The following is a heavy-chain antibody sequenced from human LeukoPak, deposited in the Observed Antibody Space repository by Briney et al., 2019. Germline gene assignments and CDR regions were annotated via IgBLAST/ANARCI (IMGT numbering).Heavy chain of an antibody. CDR3: TRTDWNALGF. D-gene: IGHD1-1*01. V-gene: IGHV4-38-2*02. CDR2: IYHSGST. CDR1: GYSITSGYY. Sequence: SETLSLTCTVSGYSITSGYYWGWIRQPPGKGLEWIGSIYHSGSTYYNPSLKSRATISTDTSKNQFSLKLSSVTAADAAVYYCTRTDWNALGFWGQGTLVTVSS. J-gene: IGHJ4*02.